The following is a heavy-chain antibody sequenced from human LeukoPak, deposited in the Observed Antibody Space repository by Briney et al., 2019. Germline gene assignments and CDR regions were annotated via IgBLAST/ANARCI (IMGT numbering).Heavy chain of an antibody. Sequence: ASVKVSCKASGYTFTSYDINWVRQATGQGLEWMGWMNPNSGNTGYAQKFQGGVTMTRNTSISTAYMELSSLRSEDTAVYYCARVPFYYYGSGSYSDYWGQGTLVTVSS. J-gene: IGHJ4*02. CDR3: ARVPFYYYGSGSYSDY. V-gene: IGHV1-8*01. CDR2: MNPNSGNT. CDR1: GYTFTSYD. D-gene: IGHD3-10*01.